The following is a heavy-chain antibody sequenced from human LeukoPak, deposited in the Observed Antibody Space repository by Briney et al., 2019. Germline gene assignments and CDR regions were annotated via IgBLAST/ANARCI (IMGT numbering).Heavy chain of an antibody. V-gene: IGHV4-38-2*02. Sequence: SETLSLTCTVSGYSISSGYYWGWIRPPPGKGLEWIGSIYHSGSTNYNPSLKSRVTISVDTSKNQFSLKLSSVTAADTAVYYCARGVVVDYWGQGTLVTVSS. D-gene: IGHD2-15*01. CDR2: IYHSGST. CDR1: GYSISSGYY. CDR3: ARGVVVDY. J-gene: IGHJ4*02.